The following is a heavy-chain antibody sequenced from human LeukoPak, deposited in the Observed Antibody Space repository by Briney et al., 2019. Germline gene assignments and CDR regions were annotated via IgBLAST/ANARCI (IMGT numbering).Heavy chain of an antibody. CDR1: GFTFSRYE. J-gene: IGHJ4*02. Sequence: GGSLRLSCAASGFTFSRYEMNWVRQAPGKGVEGVSYISRSGSTIYYADSVKGRFTISRDNAKNSLYLQMNSLRAEDTAVYYCARGASYYDILTGSRFDYWGQGTLVTVS. CDR2: ISRSGSTI. CDR3: ARGASYYDILTGSRFDY. V-gene: IGHV3-48*03. D-gene: IGHD3-9*01.